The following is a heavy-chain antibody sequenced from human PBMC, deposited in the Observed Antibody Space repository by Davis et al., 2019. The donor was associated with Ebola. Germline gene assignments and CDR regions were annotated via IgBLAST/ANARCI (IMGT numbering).Heavy chain of an antibody. CDR1: GYSFTSYW. D-gene: IGHD1-26*01. J-gene: IGHJ4*02. Sequence: PGGSLRLSCKGSGYSFTSYWIGWVRQMPGKGLEWMGIIYPGDSDTRYSPSFQGQVTISADKSISTAYLQWSSLKASDTAMYYCARHWAERTELRGIDYWGQGTLVTVSS. CDR3: ARHWAERTELRGIDY. CDR2: IYPGDSDT. V-gene: IGHV5-51*01.